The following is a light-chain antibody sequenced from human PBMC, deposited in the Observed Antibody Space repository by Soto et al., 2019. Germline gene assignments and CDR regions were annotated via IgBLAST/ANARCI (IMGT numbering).Light chain of an antibody. CDR3: QQYNNWPQT. J-gene: IGKJ1*01. CDR2: GAS. Sequence: EIVMTQSPATLSVSPGERATLSYRASQSVSSNLAWYQQKPGQAPRLLIYGASTRATGIPARFSGSGSGTEFTLTISSLQSEDFAEYHCQQYNNWPQTFGQGTKVDIK. CDR1: QSVSSN. V-gene: IGKV3-15*01.